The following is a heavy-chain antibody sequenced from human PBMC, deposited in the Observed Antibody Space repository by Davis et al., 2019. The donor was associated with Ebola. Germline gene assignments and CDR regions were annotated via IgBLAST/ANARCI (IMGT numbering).Heavy chain of an antibody. Sequence: GESLKISCQGSGYSFSSDWIGWVRQLPGKGLEWMGIIYPGDSDARYSPSFQGQVTISADKSISTAYLQWSSLKASDTAMYYCARHRGSRREQLRIDYWGQGTLVTVSS. CDR1: GYSFSSDW. CDR2: IYPGDSDA. CDR3: ARHRGSRREQLRIDY. J-gene: IGHJ4*02. V-gene: IGHV5-51*01. D-gene: IGHD1/OR15-1a*01.